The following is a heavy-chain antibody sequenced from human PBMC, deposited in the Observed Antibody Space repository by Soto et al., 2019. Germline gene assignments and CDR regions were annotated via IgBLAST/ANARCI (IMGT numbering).Heavy chain of an antibody. CDR3: ARGPSYYYDSSGYYPVRLGCFDY. CDR1: GGSFSGYY. V-gene: IGHV4-34*01. Sequence: SETLSLTCAVYGGSFSGYYWSWIRQPPGKGLEWIGEINHSGSTNYNPSLKSRVTISVDTSKNQFSLKLSSVTAADTAVYYCARGPSYYYDSSGYYPVRLGCFDYWGQGTLVTVSS. CDR2: INHSGST. D-gene: IGHD3-22*01. J-gene: IGHJ4*02.